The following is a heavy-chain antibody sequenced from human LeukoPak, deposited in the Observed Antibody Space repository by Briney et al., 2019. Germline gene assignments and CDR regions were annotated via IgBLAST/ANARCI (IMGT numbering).Heavy chain of an antibody. V-gene: IGHV3-48*03. CDR3: VSAYGGLLDY. CDR1: GFSSCIYV. D-gene: IGHD3-10*01. J-gene: IGHJ4*02. Sequence: GGSLRHSRAPSGFSSCIYVMNCGPAAPGGGGEWLSYIRCSGDTIYYAASMKGRFTISRDNAKNSLYLRMNSLRAEDTVIYYCVSAYGGLLDYWGQGTLVTVSS. CDR2: IRCSGDTI.